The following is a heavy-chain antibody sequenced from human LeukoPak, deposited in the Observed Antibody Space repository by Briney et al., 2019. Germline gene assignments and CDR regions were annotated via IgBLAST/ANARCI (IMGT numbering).Heavy chain of an antibody. CDR2: IIPIFGIA. V-gene: IGHV1-69*04. J-gene: IGHJ6*04. D-gene: IGHD3-10*01. Sequence: ASVKVSCKASGGTFSSYAISWVRQAPGQGLEWMGRIIPIFGIANYAQKFQGRVTITADKSTSTAYMELSSLRSEDTAVYYCAREGFGELGMDVWGKGTTVTVSS. CDR1: GGTFSSYA. CDR3: AREGFGELGMDV.